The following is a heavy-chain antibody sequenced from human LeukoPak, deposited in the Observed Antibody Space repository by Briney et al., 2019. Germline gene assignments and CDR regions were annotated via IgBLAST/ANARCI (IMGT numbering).Heavy chain of an antibody. Sequence: GGSLRLSCAASGFTFSSYWMSWVRQAPGKGLEWVANIKQDGSEKYYVDSVKGRFTISRDNAKNSLYLQMNSLRAEDTAVYYCARETPYSSNWTVFDYWGQGTLVTVSS. CDR2: IKQDGSEK. CDR3: ARETPYSSNWTVFDY. D-gene: IGHD6-13*01. CDR1: GFTFSSYW. J-gene: IGHJ4*02. V-gene: IGHV3-7*01.